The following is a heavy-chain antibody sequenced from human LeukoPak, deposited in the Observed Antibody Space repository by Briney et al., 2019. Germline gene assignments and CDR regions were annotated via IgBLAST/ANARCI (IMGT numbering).Heavy chain of an antibody. D-gene: IGHD5-18*01. Sequence: PSETLSLTCTVSGGSIGSGGYYWSWIRQHPGKGLEWIGYIYYSGSTYYNPSLKSRVTISVDTSKNQFSLKLSSVTAADTAVYYCARGQTTAMVDFDYWGQGTLVTVSS. CDR1: GGSIGSGGYY. CDR3: ARGQTTAMVDFDY. V-gene: IGHV4-31*03. CDR2: IYYSGST. J-gene: IGHJ4*02.